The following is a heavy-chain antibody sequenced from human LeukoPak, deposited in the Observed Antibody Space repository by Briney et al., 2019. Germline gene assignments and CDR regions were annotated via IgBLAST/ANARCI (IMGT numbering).Heavy chain of an antibody. CDR2: VYYSGST. J-gene: IGHJ4*02. Sequence: SETLSLTCVVSGGSINNNKWWSRVRQPPGKGLEWIGDVYYSGSTNYNPSLKSRVTISVDTSKNQFSLKLSSVTAADTAVYYCARTLSEFSYDSSGYSFDYWGQGTLVTVSS. CDR1: GGSINNNKW. CDR3: ARTLSEFSYDSSGYSFDY. D-gene: IGHD3-22*01. V-gene: IGHV4-4*02.